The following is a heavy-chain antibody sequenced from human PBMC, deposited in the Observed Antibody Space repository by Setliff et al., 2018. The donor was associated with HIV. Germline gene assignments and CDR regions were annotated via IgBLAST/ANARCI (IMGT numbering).Heavy chain of an antibody. J-gene: IGHJ4*02. CDR3: ARVAGSSWPFDY. D-gene: IGHD6-13*01. CDR1: GGPISSYY. V-gene: IGHV4-59*01. CDR2: IYYSGST. Sequence: SETLSLTCTVSGGPISSYYWSWIRQPPGKGLEWIGYIYYSGSTNYNPSLKSRVTISVDTSKNQFSLKLSSVTAADTAVYYCARVAGSSWPFDYWGQGTLVTVSS.